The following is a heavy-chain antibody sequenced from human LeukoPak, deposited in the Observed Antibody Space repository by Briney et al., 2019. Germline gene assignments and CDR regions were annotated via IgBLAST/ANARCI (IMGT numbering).Heavy chain of an antibody. V-gene: IGHV3-53*01. CDR2: IYSGGST. D-gene: IGHD3-22*01. J-gene: IGHJ4*02. Sequence: GGSLRLSCAASGSTVSSNYMSWVRQAPGKGLEWVSVIYSGGSTYYADSVKGRFTISRDNSKNTLYLQMNSLRAEDTAVYYCATAVYYYDSSGYYYTPPDYWGQGTLVTVSS. CDR1: GSTVSSNY. CDR3: ATAVYYYDSSGYYYTPPDY.